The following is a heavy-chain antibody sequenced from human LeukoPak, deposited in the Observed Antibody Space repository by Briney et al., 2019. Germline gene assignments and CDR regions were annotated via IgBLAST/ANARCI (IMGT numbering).Heavy chain of an antibody. CDR1: GFTFSSYG. V-gene: IGHV3-30*18. D-gene: IGHD4-17*01. J-gene: IGHJ4*02. Sequence: GRSLRLSCAASGFTFSSYGMHWVRQAPGKGLEWVAVISYDGSNKYYADSVKGRFTISRDNSKNTLHLQMNSLRAEDTAVYYCAKDGVAYGDYEGLDYWGQGTLVTVSS. CDR3: AKDGVAYGDYEGLDY. CDR2: ISYDGSNK.